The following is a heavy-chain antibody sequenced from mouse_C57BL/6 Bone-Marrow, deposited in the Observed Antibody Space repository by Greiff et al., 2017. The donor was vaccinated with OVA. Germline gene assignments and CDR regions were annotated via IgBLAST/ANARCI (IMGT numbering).Heavy chain of an antibody. V-gene: IGHV1-42*01. J-gene: IGHJ2*01. Sequence: VQLKESGPELVKPGASVKISCKASGYSFTGYYMNWVKQSPEKSLEWIGEINPSTGGTTYNQKFKAKATLTVDKSSSTAYMQLKSLTSEDSAVYYCARSSSFDYWGQGTTRTVSS. CDR3: ARSSSFDY. CDR2: INPSTGGT. D-gene: IGHD1-1*01. CDR1: GYSFTGYY.